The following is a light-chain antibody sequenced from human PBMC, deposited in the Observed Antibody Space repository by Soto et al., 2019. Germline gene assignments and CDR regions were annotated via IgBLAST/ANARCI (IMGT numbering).Light chain of an antibody. J-gene: IGLJ2*01. CDR3: SAYAGSNNLV. CDR2: EVS. CDR1: SSDVGGYNY. V-gene: IGLV2-8*01. Sequence: QSALTQPPSASGSPGQSVTISCTGTSSDVGGYNYVSWYQQHPGKAPTLMIYEVSKRPSGVPDRFSGSKSGNTASLTVSGLQTEDEDDYYCSAYAGSNNLVFGGGTQLTVL.